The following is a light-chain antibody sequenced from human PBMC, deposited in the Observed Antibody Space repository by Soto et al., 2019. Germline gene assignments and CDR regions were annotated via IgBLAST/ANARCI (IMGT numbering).Light chain of an antibody. CDR2: DVS. CDR1: SSDVGGYNY. CDR3: SSYTSSSTLDV. J-gene: IGLJ1*01. V-gene: IGLV2-14*01. Sequence: LTQPAAVSGSPGQSITISCTGTSSDVGGYNYVSWYQQHPGKAPKLMIYDVSNRPSGVSNRFSGSKSGNTASLTISGLQAEDEADYYCSSYTSSSTLDVFGTGTKVTVL.